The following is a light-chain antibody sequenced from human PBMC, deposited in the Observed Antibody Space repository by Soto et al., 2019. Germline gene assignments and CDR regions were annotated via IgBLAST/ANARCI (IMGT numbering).Light chain of an antibody. Sequence: DIQLTQSPSFLSASVGDRVTITCRVSQGISSYLAWYQQKPGTAPKLLIYAASTLQSGVPSRFSGSGSGTEFTLTISSLQPEDFATYFCQDLNSYLITFGQGTRLEIK. CDR1: QGISSY. CDR2: AAS. J-gene: IGKJ5*01. CDR3: QDLNSYLIT. V-gene: IGKV1-9*01.